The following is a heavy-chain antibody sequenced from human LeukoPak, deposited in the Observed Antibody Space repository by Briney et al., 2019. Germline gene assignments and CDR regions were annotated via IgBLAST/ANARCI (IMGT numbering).Heavy chain of an antibody. J-gene: IGHJ4*02. D-gene: IGHD6-13*01. Sequence: SVKVSCKASGGTFSSYAISWVRQAPGQGLEWMGGIIPIFGTANYAQKSQGRVTITTDESTSTAYMELSSLRSEDTAVYYCARGGDEGIAAHRFDYWGQGTLVTASS. CDR2: IIPIFGTA. CDR1: GGTFSSYA. V-gene: IGHV1-69*05. CDR3: ARGGDEGIAAHRFDY.